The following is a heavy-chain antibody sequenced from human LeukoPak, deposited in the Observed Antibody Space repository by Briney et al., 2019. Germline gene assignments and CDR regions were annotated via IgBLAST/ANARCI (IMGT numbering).Heavy chain of an antibody. Sequence: PGGSLRLSCVASGLAFSDTNLAWIRQAPGKGLEWISYIRRVPTDLYYADSVKGRFTITRDNAKNSLYLQMNSLGAEDTANYYCARRARDFGDSHAFDVWGQGTMVTVSS. J-gene: IGHJ3*01. CDR2: IRRVPTDL. D-gene: IGHD4-17*01. CDR3: ARRARDFGDSHAFDV. V-gene: IGHV3-11*01. CDR1: GLAFSDTN.